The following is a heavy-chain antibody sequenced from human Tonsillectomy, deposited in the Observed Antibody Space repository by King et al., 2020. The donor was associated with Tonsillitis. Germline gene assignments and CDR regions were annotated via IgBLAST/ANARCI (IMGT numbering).Heavy chain of an antibody. CDR2: IYYSGST. J-gene: IGHJ4*02. CDR3: ARDPRPLAGAGTGY. CDR1: GGSISSGGYY. Sequence: VQLQESGPGLVKPSQTLSLTSTVSGGSISSGGYYWSWIRQPPGKGLEWIGYIYYSGSTSYNPSLTCRVTRSVDTSKNRFSLKLSSVTAAATAVYYCARDPRPLAGAGTGYWGQGTLVTVSS. V-gene: IGHV4-31*03. D-gene: IGHD6-19*01.